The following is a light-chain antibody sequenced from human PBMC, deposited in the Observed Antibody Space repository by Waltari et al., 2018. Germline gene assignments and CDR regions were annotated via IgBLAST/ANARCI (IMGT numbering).Light chain of an antibody. V-gene: IGKV4-1*01. CDR3: HQYYATPWT. CDR1: QSVLYSPNSKNY. J-gene: IGKJ1*01. CDR2: WAS. Sequence: DIVMTQSPDSLAVSLGERATINRNSSQSVLYSPNSKNYLAWYQQKPGQPPKLLIYWASTRESGVPDRFSGSGSGTDFTLTISSLQAEDVAVYYCHQYYATPWTFGQGTKLEIK.